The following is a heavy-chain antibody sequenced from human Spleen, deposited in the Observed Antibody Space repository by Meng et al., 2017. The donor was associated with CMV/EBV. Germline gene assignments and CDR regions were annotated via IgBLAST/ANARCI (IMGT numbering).Heavy chain of an antibody. V-gene: IGHV4-34*01. CDR3: ARFVLEWLSPGGFDY. CDR1: GGSFSGYY. CDR2: INHSGST. Sequence: QVQLQQWGAGLLKPSETLSLTCDVYGGSFSGYYWSWIRQPPGKGLEWIGEINHSGSTNYNPSLKSRVTISVDTSKNQFSLKLSSVTAADTAVYYCARFVLEWLSPGGFDYWGQGTLVTVSS. J-gene: IGHJ4*02. D-gene: IGHD3-3*01.